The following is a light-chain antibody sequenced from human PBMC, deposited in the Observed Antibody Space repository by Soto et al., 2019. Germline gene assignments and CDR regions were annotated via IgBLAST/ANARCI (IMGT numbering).Light chain of an antibody. CDR2: AAS. CDR1: QSASVN. CDR3: HQYHDWPWT. Sequence: EVVMTQSPATLSVSPGERATLSCKASQSASVNLAWYQQKPGQAPRLLIYAASTRATDIPARFSGSGSETEFTLTISSLQSEDFALYYCHQYHDWPWTFGQGTYGEIK. V-gene: IGKV3-15*01. J-gene: IGKJ1*01.